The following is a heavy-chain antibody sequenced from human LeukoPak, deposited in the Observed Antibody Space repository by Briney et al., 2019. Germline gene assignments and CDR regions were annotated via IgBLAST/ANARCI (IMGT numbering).Heavy chain of an antibody. J-gene: IGHJ5*02. CDR3: ARPSTVTGSFDP. CDR2: ISGSSTYI. V-gene: IGHV3-21*04. D-gene: IGHD4-17*01. CDR1: GFTFGSYS. Sequence: GGSLRLSCAASGFTFGSYSMNWVRQAPGKGLEWVSSISGSSTYIYYADSVKGRFTISRDNAKNSLYLQMNSLRAEDTAVYYCARPSTVTGSFDPWGQGTLVTVSS.